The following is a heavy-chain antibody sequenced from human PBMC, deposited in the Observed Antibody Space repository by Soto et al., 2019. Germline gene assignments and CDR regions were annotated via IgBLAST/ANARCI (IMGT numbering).Heavy chain of an antibody. D-gene: IGHD3-10*01. CDR3: ARERITLVRGVIPPDY. Sequence: QVQLVESGGGVVQPGRSLRLSCAASGFTFSSYGMHWVRQAPGKGLEWVSVIWYDGSNKYYADSVKGRFTISRDNSKNTLYLQMNSLRAEETAVYYCARERITLVRGVIPPDYWGQGTLVTVSS. CDR2: IWYDGSNK. V-gene: IGHV3-33*01. J-gene: IGHJ4*02. CDR1: GFTFSSYG.